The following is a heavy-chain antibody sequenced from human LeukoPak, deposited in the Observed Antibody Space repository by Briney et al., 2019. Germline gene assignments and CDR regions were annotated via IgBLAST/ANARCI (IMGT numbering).Heavy chain of an antibody. Sequence: SVKVSCKASGGTFSSYAISWVRQAPGQGLEWMGGIIPIFGTANYAQKFQGRVTTTADESTSTAYMELSSLRSEDTAVYYCARGELGYCSGGSCYGADYWGQGTLVTVSS. J-gene: IGHJ4*02. V-gene: IGHV1-69*13. CDR1: GGTFSSYA. CDR2: IIPIFGTA. D-gene: IGHD2-15*01. CDR3: ARGELGYCSGGSCYGADY.